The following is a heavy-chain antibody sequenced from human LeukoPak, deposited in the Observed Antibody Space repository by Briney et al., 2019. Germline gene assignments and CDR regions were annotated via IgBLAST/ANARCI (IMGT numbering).Heavy chain of an antibody. Sequence: TGGSLRLSCAASGFTFSNYVMSWVRQPPGKRLECVSLISGSGSSTYYADSVKGRFTISRDNSKGTLYLQMNSLTVDDTAVYYCAKIGLDCTAITCSYNWFDPWGQGTLVTVSS. V-gene: IGHV3-23*01. D-gene: IGHD2-21*02. J-gene: IGHJ5*02. CDR1: GFTFSNYV. CDR3: AKIGLDCTAITCSYNWFDP. CDR2: ISGSGSST.